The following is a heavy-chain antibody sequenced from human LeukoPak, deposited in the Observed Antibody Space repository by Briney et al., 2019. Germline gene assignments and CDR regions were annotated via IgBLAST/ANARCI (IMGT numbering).Heavy chain of an antibody. D-gene: IGHD2-2*01. CDR2: ISYDGSNK. V-gene: IGHV3-30-3*01. J-gene: IGHJ4*02. CDR1: GFTFSSYA. Sequence: GGSLRLSCAASGFTFSSYAMHWVRQAPGKGLEWVAVISYDGSNKYYADSVKGRFTISRDNSKNTLYLQMNSLRAEDTAVYYCARGDAYALNYWGQGTLVTVSS. CDR3: ARGDAYALNY.